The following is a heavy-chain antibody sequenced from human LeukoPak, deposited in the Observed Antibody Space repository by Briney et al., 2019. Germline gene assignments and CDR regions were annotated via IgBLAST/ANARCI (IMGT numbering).Heavy chain of an antibody. V-gene: IGHV4-4*07. CDR1: GGSISSYY. D-gene: IGHD3-3*01. CDR2: IYTNGST. CDR3: ARNAYYDFWSGYSVDAFDI. Sequence: SETLSLTCTVSGGSISSYYWSWIRQPAGKGLEWIGRIYTNGSTNYNPSLKSRVTMSVDTSKNQFSLKLSSVTAADTAVYYCARNAYYDFWSGYSVDAFDIWGQGTMVTVSS. J-gene: IGHJ3*02.